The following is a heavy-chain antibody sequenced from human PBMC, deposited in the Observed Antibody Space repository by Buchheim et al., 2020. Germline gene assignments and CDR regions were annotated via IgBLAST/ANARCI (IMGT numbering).Heavy chain of an antibody. Sequence: QLQLQEPGPGLVKPSETLSLTCTVSGGSISSSSYYWGWIRQPPGKGLEWIGSIYYSGSTYYNPSLKSRVTISVDTSKNQLYLKLSSVTAADTAVYYCARDGYYDFWAAFDYWGQGTL. CDR2: IYYSGST. CDR3: ARDGYYDFWAAFDY. CDR1: GGSISSSSYY. D-gene: IGHD3-3*01. J-gene: IGHJ4*02. V-gene: IGHV4-39*07.